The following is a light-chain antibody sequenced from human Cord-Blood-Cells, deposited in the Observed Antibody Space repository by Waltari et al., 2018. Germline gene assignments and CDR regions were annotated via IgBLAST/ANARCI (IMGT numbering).Light chain of an antibody. Sequence: QMPQSPSSLSASVGDRVTITCQASQDISNYLNWYQQKPGKAPKLLIYDASNLETGVPSRFSGSGSGTDFTFTISSLQPEDIATYYCQQYDNLPLTFGGGTKVEIK. J-gene: IGKJ4*01. V-gene: IGKV1-33*01. CDR3: QQYDNLPLT. CDR1: QDISNY. CDR2: DAS.